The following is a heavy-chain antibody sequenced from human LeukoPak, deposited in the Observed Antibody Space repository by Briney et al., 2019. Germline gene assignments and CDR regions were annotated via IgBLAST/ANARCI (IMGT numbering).Heavy chain of an antibody. CDR2: IYENGGTT. J-gene: IGHJ4*02. D-gene: IGHD2-21*01. CDR1: GFTFRSHA. CDR3: AKDFRIGYSAHFDY. Sequence: GGSLRLSCVGSGFTFRSHAMSWVRQAPEKGLEFISGIYENGGTTYYADSVKGRFSISGDNSKNTLYLQMDSLRGEDTAVYYCAKDFRIGYSAHFDYWGQGALVTVSS. V-gene: IGHV3-23*01.